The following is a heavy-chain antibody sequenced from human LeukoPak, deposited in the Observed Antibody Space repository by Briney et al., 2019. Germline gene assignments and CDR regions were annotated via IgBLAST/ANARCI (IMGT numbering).Heavy chain of an antibody. CDR2: IIPILGTA. Sequence: ASVKVSCKASGGTFSSYAISWVRQAPGQGLEWMGGIIPILGTANYAQKFQGRVTITADESTSTAYMELSSLRSEDTAVYYCARSLGYCSGGSCYIPSDYWGQGPWSPSPQ. V-gene: IGHV1-69*01. J-gene: IGHJ4*02. CDR1: GGTFSSYA. D-gene: IGHD2-15*01. CDR3: ARSLGYCSGGSCYIPSDY.